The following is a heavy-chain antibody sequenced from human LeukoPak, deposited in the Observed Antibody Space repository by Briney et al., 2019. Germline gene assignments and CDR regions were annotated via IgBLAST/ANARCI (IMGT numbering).Heavy chain of an antibody. CDR2: INPNSGGT. D-gene: IGHD1-14*01. V-gene: IGHV1-2*02. Sequence: GASVKVSCKASGYTFTGYYMHWVRQAPGQGLEWMGWINPNSGGTNYAQKFQGRVTMTRDTSISTAYMELSRLRSDGTAVYYCARAERLRGSRNDYWGQGTLVTVSS. J-gene: IGHJ4*02. CDR1: GYTFTGYY. CDR3: ARAERLRGSRNDY.